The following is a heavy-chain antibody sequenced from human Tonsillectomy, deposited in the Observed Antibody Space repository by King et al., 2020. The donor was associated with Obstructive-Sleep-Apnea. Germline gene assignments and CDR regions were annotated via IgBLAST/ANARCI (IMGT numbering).Heavy chain of an antibody. Sequence: VQLQESGPGLVKPSQTLSLTCTVSGGSISSGGYYWSWIRQHPGKGLEWIGYIYYSGSTYYNPSLKSRVTISVDTSKNQLSLKLSSVTAADTAVYYCARDKDCSGGSCYFWYFDLWGRGTLVTVSS. CDR1: GGSISSGGYY. D-gene: IGHD2-15*01. CDR2: IYYSGST. CDR3: ARDKDCSGGSCYFWYFDL. J-gene: IGHJ2*01. V-gene: IGHV4-31*03.